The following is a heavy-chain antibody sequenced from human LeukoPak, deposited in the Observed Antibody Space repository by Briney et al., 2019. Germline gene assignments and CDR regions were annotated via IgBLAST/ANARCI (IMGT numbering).Heavy chain of an antibody. J-gene: IGHJ6*02. Sequence: GGSLRLSCAASGFSFSSYGMHWVRQAPGKGLEWVAVISYDGSNKYYADSVKGRFTISRDNSKNTLYLQMNSLRAEDTAVYYCARAATEDFDWLLPSYGMDVWGQGTTVTVSS. V-gene: IGHV3-30*19. CDR1: GFSFSSYG. D-gene: IGHD3-9*01. CDR2: ISYDGSNK. CDR3: ARAATEDFDWLLPSYGMDV.